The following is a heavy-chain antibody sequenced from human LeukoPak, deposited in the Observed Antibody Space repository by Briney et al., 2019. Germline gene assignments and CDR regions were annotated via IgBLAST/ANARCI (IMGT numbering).Heavy chain of an antibody. D-gene: IGHD4-17*01. CDR3: ASPAYGDYALFDY. V-gene: IGHV3-21*01. CDR1: GFTFSSYS. CDR2: ISSSSSYI. Sequence: PGGSLRLSCAASGFTFSSYSMNWVRQAPGKGLEWVSSISSSSSYIYYADSVKGRFTIFKDNAKNSLYLQMNSLRAEDTAVYYCASPAYGDYALFDYWGQGTLVTVSS. J-gene: IGHJ4*02.